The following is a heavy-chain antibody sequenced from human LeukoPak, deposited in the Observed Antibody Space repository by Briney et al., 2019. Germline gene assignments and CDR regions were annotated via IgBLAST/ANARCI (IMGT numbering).Heavy chain of an antibody. V-gene: IGHV1-18*01. D-gene: IGHD6-13*01. Sequence: ASVKVSCKASDYSFSRYGISWVRQAPGQGPEWMGWISGYNGNTKYGQKFQGRVTMTTDTSTTTAYMDLRRLRFDDTAVYYCARGEAAAGTYSDNWGQGTLVTVSS. CDR1: DYSFSRYG. CDR3: ARGEAAAGTYSDN. J-gene: IGHJ4*02. CDR2: ISGYNGNT.